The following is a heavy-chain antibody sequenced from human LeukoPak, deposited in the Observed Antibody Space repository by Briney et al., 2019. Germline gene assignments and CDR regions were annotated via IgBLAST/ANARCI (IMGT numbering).Heavy chain of an antibody. J-gene: IGHJ4*02. V-gene: IGHV3-30*04. CDR2: ISYDGSNK. CDR1: GFTFSSYA. CDR3: ARPTYYDILTGYSSGFDY. Sequence: GGSLRLSCAASGFTFSSYAMHWVRQAPGKGLEWVAVISYDGSNKYYADSVKGRFTISRDNSKNTLYLQMNSLRAEDTAVYYCARPTYYDILTGYSSGFDYWGQGTLVTVSS. D-gene: IGHD3-9*01.